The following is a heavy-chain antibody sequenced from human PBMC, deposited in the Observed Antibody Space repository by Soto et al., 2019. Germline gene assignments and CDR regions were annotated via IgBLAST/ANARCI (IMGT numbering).Heavy chain of an antibody. CDR1: GVPFSSYS. Sequence: GGLLIQCCPVSGVPFSSYSMSWVRTAPGKGLESVSYISSSSSTIYYADSVKGRFTISRDNAKNSLYLQMNSLRAEDTAVYYCSRNQLEDIVLMVYAHDAFDIWVQGTMVIVSS. CDR3: SRNQLEDIVLMVYAHDAFDI. J-gene: IGHJ3*02. D-gene: IGHD2-8*01. V-gene: IGHV3-48*01. CDR2: ISSSSSTI.